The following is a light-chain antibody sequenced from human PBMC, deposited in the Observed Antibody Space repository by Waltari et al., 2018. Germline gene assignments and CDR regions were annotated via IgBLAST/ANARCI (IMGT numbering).Light chain of an antibody. Sequence: DIQLTQSPSFLSASIGDRVTITCRASQGISSYLAWYQQKPGKAPKFLIYAASTLQSGVPSRFSGSGSGTEFTLTISSLQPEDFATYYCQELNTYPQSLTFGGGTKVEI. CDR2: AAS. CDR1: QGISSY. CDR3: QELNTYPQSLT. V-gene: IGKV1-9*01. J-gene: IGKJ4*01.